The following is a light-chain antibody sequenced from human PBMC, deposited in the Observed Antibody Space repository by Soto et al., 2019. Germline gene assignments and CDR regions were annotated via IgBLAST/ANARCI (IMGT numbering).Light chain of an antibody. Sequence: EIVLTQSPATLSVSPGERATLSCRASQSISSSLAWYQQRPGQPPRLLIYGASTRAAGIPPRFSGSGSGTEFTLTISSLEPEDFAVDYCQERTRWPPWTFAQGTKWIS. CDR2: GAS. CDR1: QSISSS. J-gene: IGKJ1*01. V-gene: IGKV3-15*01. CDR3: QERTRWPPWT.